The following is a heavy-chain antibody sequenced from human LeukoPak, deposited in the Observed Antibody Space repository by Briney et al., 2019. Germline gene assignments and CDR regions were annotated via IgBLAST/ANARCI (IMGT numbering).Heavy chain of an antibody. CDR2: ISSSSSYI. D-gene: IGHD3-10*01. CDR1: GLTFSSYA. Sequence: GRSLRLSCAASGLTFSSYAMHWVRQAPGKGLEWVSSISSSSSYIYYADSVKGRFTISRDNAKNSLYLQMNSLRAEDTAVYYCATPLMVRGVIRVDYWGQGTLVTVSS. V-gene: IGHV3-21*01. J-gene: IGHJ4*02. CDR3: ATPLMVRGVIRVDY.